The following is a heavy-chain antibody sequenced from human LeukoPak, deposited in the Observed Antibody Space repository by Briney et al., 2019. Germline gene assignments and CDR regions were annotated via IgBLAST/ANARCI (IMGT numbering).Heavy chain of an antibody. CDR2: INTNTGNP. CDR3: ARDIKWWGSNRPSHFDY. V-gene: IGHV7-4-1*02. CDR1: GYTFTSYA. D-gene: IGHD2-15*01. Sequence: ASVKVSCKASGYTFTSYAMNWVRQAPGQGLEWMGWINTNTGNPTYAQGFTGRFVFSLDTSVSTAYLQISSLKAEDTAVYYCARDIKWWGSNRPSHFDYWGQGTLVTVSS. J-gene: IGHJ4*02.